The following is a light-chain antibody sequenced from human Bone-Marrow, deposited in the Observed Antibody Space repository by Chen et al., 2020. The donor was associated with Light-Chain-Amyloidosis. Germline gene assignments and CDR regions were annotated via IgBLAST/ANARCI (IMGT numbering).Light chain of an antibody. CDR2: DVN. CDR1: HSDVGGYNY. CDR3: YSYAGSYTL. Sequence: QSALTQPASVSASPGPSVTISCTGTHSDVGGYNYVPWYQQYPGKAPKLMIYDVNKRPSGVPDRFSGSKSGITASLTISGLQAEDEADYYCYSYAGSYTLFGGGTKLTVL. V-gene: IGLV2-11*01. J-gene: IGLJ2*01.